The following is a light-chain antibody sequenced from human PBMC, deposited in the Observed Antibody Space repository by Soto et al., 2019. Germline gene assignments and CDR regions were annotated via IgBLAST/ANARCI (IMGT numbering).Light chain of an antibody. J-gene: IGLJ2*01. CDR2: EVT. Sequence: QSVLTQPPSASGSPGQSVTISCTGTSSDVGGYNYVSWYQHHPGKAPKLMIYEVTKRPSGVPDRFSGSKSGNTASLTVSGLQAEDEADYYRSSYAGSNSLLFGGGTKLTVL. V-gene: IGLV2-8*01. CDR3: SSYAGSNSLL. CDR1: SSDVGGYNY.